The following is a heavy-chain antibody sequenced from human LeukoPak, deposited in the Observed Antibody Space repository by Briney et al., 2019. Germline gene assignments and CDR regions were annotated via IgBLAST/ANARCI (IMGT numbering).Heavy chain of an antibody. CDR2: IYYSGST. V-gene: IGHV4-59*01. CDR1: GGSISSYY. D-gene: IGHD3-22*01. Sequence: SETLSLTCTVSGGSISSYYWSWIRQPPGKGLEWIGYIYYSGSTNYTPSLKSRVTISVDTSKNQFSLKLSSVTAADTAVYYCARDRYYYDSSGYSRFDYWGQGTLVTVSS. J-gene: IGHJ4*02. CDR3: ARDRYYYDSSGYSRFDY.